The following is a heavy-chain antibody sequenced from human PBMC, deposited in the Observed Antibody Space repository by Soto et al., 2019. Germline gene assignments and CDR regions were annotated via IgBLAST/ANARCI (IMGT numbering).Heavy chain of an antibody. CDR2: ISGSGGST. Sequence: GGSLRLSCAASGFTFSSYAMSCVRQAPGKGLELVSAISGSGGSTYYADSVKGRFTISRDNSKNTLYLQMNSLRDEDTAVYYCARSPGYSSSWYRSQPFDYWGQGTLVPVSS. D-gene: IGHD6-13*01. CDR3: ARSPGYSSSWYRSQPFDY. CDR1: GFTFSSYA. V-gene: IGHV3-23*01. J-gene: IGHJ4*02.